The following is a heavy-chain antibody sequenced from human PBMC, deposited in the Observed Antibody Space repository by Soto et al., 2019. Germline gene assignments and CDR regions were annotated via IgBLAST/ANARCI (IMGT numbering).Heavy chain of an antibody. CDR2: IWYDGSNK. V-gene: IGHV3-33*01. CDR3: ARDFRVRYYFDY. CDR1: GFTFSSYG. J-gene: IGHJ4*02. D-gene: IGHD3-10*01. Sequence: PGGSLRLSCAASGFTFSSYGMHWVRQAPGKGLEWVAFIWYDGSNKYYADSVKGRFTISRDNSKNTLYLQMNSRRAEDTAVYYCARDFRVRYYFDYWGQGTLATVSS.